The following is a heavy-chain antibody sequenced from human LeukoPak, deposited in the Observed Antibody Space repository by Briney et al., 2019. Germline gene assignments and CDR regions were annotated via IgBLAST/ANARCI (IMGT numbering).Heavy chain of an antibody. CDR2: ITAYNGNT. J-gene: IGHJ4*02. V-gene: IGHV1-18*01. CDR3: ARVPVSYHHDSSGCDY. D-gene: IGHD3-22*01. CDR1: GYKFTSYG. Sequence: ASVKVSCKASGYKFTSYGISWVRQAPGQGLEWMGWITAYNGNTDYAQKFQGRVTMTTDTSTSTAYMEVRSLRSDDTAVYYCARVPVSYHHDSSGCDYWGQGTVVTVSS.